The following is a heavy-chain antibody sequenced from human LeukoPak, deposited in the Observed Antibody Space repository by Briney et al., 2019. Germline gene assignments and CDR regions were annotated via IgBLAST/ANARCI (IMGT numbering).Heavy chain of an antibody. CDR2: INHSGST. CDR3: ARGVVTDY. J-gene: IGHJ4*02. Sequence: SETLSLTCAVYGGSFSGYYWSWIRQPPGKGLEWIGEINHSGSTNYNPSLKSRVTISVDTSKNQFSLKLSSVTAADTAAYYCARGVVTDYWGQGTLVTVSS. V-gene: IGHV4-34*01. CDR1: GGSFSGYY. D-gene: IGHD2-15*01.